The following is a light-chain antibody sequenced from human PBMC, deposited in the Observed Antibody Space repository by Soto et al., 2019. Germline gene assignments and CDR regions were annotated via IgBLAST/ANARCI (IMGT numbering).Light chain of an antibody. CDR3: QQYGSSLT. CDR2: DAS. V-gene: IGKV3-20*01. CDR1: QSIGLA. J-gene: IGKJ4*01. Sequence: EIVLTQSPATLSLSPGERATLSCRASQSIGLAIAWYQHKPGQAPRLLIFDASQRATGIPARFRGSGSGTDFTLSISRLEPEDFAVYYCQQYGSSLTFGGGTKVDIK.